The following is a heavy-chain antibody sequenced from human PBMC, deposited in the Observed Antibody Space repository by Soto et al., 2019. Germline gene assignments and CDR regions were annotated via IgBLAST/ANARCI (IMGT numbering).Heavy chain of an antibody. CDR3: ARQDYGDYEDSYNYFDY. CDR1: GGSFSGYY. Sequence: QVQLQQWGAGLLKPSETLSLTCAVYGGSFSGYYWSWIRQPPGKGLEWIGEINHSGSTNYNPSLKSRVTISVDTSKNQLSLKLSSVTAADTAVYYCARQDYGDYEDSYNYFDYWGQGTLVTVSS. CDR2: INHSGST. D-gene: IGHD4-17*01. J-gene: IGHJ4*02. V-gene: IGHV4-34*01.